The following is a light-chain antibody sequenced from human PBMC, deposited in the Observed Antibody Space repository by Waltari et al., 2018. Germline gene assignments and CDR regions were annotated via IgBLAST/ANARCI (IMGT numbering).Light chain of an antibody. J-gene: IGLJ2*01. Sequence: QSALIQPASVSGSPGQSITISCTGTSSDVGGYNFVSWYQHHPGRAPKLMIYDVNKWPSGVSHRFSGSKSGDTASLTISGLLTEDEADYYCSSYAGSSIPVVFGGGTKLTVL. CDR2: DVN. V-gene: IGLV2-23*02. CDR3: SSYAGSSIPVV. CDR1: SSDVGGYNF.